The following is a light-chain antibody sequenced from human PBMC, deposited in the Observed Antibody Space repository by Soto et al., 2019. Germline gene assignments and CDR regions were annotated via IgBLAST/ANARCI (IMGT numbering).Light chain of an antibody. CDR3: QTGDTGARGV. CDR2: LSSDGSH. CDR1: SGHSSYA. Sequence: QSVLTQSPSASASLGASVKLTCTLSSGHSSYAIAWHQQQPEKGPRYLMKLSSDGSHSKGDGIPDRFAGSSSGSERYLTISRLQSEDEADYYGQTGDTGARGVFGGGTKLTVL. V-gene: IGLV4-69*01. J-gene: IGLJ2*01.